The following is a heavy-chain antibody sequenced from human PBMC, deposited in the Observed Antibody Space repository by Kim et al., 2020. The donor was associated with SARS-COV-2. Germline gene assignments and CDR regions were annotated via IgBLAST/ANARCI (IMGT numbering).Heavy chain of an antibody. J-gene: IGHJ4*02. CDR2: INHSGST. CDR3: ARGARIWFGVTRYYFDY. V-gene: IGHV4-34*01. D-gene: IGHD3-10*01. CDR1: GGSFSGYY. Sequence: SETLSLTCAVYGGSFSGYYWSWIRQPPGKGLEWIGEINHSGSTNYNPSLKSRVNISVDTSKNQFSLKLSSVTAADTAVYYCARGARIWFGVTRYYFDYWGQGTLVTVSS.